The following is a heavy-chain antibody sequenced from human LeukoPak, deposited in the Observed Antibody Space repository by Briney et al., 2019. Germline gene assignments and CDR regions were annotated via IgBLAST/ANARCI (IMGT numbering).Heavy chain of an antibody. V-gene: IGHV3-23*01. D-gene: IGHD2-15*01. CDR3: AKALTGEDYGMDV. CDR1: GFTFEASA. J-gene: IGHJ6*02. Sequence: GGSLRLSCAASGFTFEASAMSWVRQAPGKGLDWVSVIAGSGGGTYYADSVKGRFTISRDTSKNTLYLQMNSLRAEDTAVYYCAKALTGEDYGMDVWGQGTTVTVSS. CDR2: IAGSGGGT.